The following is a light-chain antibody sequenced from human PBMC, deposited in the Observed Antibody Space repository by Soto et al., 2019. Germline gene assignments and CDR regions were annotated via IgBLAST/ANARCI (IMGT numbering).Light chain of an antibody. J-gene: IGKJ1*01. V-gene: IGKV3-20*01. Sequence: EIVLTQSPGTLSLSPGERATLSCRASQSVFSNYLAWYQQNPGQPPRLLIYGASNRATGIPDRFSGSGSGTEFTLTISNLQAEDSAVYHCHQYSNTFRTFGQGTKVDIK. CDR3: HQYSNTFRT. CDR1: QSVFSNY. CDR2: GAS.